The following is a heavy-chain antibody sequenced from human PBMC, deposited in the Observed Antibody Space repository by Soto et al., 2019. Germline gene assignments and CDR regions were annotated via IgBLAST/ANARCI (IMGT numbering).Heavy chain of an antibody. CDR3: ARDKGDGSGSYYGY. D-gene: IGHD3-10*01. Sequence: QVQLVQSGAEVKKPGASVKVSCKASGYTFSSYGISWVRQAPGQGLEWMGWISAYNGNTNYAQKLQGRVTMTTDTSTSTGYMDLRSLRSDETAIYYCARDKGDGSGSYYGYWGQGTLVTVSS. J-gene: IGHJ4*02. CDR1: GYTFSSYG. CDR2: ISAYNGNT. V-gene: IGHV1-18*01.